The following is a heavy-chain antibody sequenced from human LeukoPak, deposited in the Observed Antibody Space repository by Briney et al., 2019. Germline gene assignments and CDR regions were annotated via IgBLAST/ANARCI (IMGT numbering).Heavy chain of an antibody. CDR1: GFTFISYA. CDR2: ISSSSRSI. V-gene: IGHV3-21*05. CDR3: ARDWTLSGYSYGFDY. D-gene: IGHD5-18*01. Sequence: AGGSLRLSCAASGFTFISYAIHWVRRAPGKGLEWVSYISSSSRSIYYADSVKGRFTISRDNAKNSLYLQMNSLRAEDTAVYYCARDWTLSGYSYGFDYWGQGTLVTVSS. J-gene: IGHJ4*02.